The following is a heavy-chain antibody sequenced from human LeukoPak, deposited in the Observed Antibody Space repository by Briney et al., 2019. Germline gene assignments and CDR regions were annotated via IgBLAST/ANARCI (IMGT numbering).Heavy chain of an antibody. J-gene: IGHJ4*02. Sequence: GGSLRLSCAASGFTFSSYWMNWARQAPGKGPECVSVIYPGGSTYYADSVKGRFTISRDDSKNTLYLQMNSLRAEDTAVYYCARESSGYYLDYWGQGTLVTVSS. CDR2: IYPGGST. D-gene: IGHD6-25*01. V-gene: IGHV3-53*01. CDR3: ARESSGYYLDY. CDR1: GFTFSSYW.